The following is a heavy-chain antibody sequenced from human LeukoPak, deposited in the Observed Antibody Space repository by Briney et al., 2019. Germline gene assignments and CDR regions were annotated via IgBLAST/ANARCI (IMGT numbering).Heavy chain of an antibody. J-gene: IGHJ4*02. CDR2: INPSGGST. V-gene: IGHV1-46*01. CDR3: ARDESRGYRSSTSCYADY. CDR1: GYTFTSYY. D-gene: IGHD2-2*01. Sequence: GASVKVSCKASGYTFTSYYMHWVRQAPGQGLEWMGIINPSGGSTSYAQKFQGRVTMTRDTSTSTVYMELSSLRSEDTAVYYCARDESRGYRSSTSCYADYWGQGTLVTVSS.